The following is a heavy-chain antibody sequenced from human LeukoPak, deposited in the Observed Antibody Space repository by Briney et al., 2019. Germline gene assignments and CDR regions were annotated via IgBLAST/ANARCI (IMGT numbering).Heavy chain of an antibody. Sequence: GGSLRLSCAAYGFTFSSYAMSWVRQAPGKGLEWVSYISSSSSTIYYADSVKGRFTISRDNAKNSLYLQMNSLRAEDTAVYYCARGEPIDIVVPYYYGMDVWGQGTTVTVSS. D-gene: IGHD2-2*01. V-gene: IGHV3-48*01. CDR2: ISSSSSTI. CDR3: ARGEPIDIVVPYYYGMDV. CDR1: GFTFSSYA. J-gene: IGHJ6*02.